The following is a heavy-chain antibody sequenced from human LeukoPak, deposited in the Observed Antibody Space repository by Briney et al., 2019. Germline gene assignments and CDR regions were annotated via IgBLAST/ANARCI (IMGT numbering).Heavy chain of an antibody. D-gene: IGHD5-12*01. J-gene: IGHJ4*02. V-gene: IGHV3-23*01. CDR2: ISGSGGST. CDR3: AKGPYDPREYYFDY. CDR1: GFTFSSYA. Sequence: PGGSLRLSCAASGFTFSSYAMSWVRQAPGKGLESVSAISGSGGSTYYADSVKGRFTISRDNSKNTLYLQMNSLRAEDTAVYYCAKGPYDPREYYFDYWGQGTLVTVSS.